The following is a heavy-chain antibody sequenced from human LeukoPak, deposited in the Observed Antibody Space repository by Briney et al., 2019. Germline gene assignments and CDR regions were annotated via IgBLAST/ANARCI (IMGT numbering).Heavy chain of an antibody. Sequence: ASVKDSCKASGYTFTSYGISWVRQAPGQGLEWMGWISAYNGSTNYAQKVQGRVTMSTDTSTSTVYMELRGLRSDDTAVYYCARDSPPYYSDSSCYYSDAFDIWGQGTMVTVSS. J-gene: IGHJ3*02. CDR1: GYTFTSYG. V-gene: IGHV1-18*01. CDR3: ARDSPPYYSDSSCYYSDAFDI. CDR2: ISAYNGST. D-gene: IGHD3-22*01.